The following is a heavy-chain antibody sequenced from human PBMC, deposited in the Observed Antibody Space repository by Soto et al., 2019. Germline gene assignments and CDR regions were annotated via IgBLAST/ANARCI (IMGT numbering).Heavy chain of an antibody. V-gene: IGHV4-34*01. J-gene: IGHJ6*02. D-gene: IGHD3-10*01. Sequence: PSETLSLTCAVYGGSFSGYYWSWIRQPPGKGLEWIGEINHSGSTNYNPSLKSRVTISVDTSKNQFSLKLSSVTAADTAVYYCAIPEDYYGSGNTGMDVWGQGTTVTVS. CDR2: INHSGST. CDR1: GGSFSGYY. CDR3: AIPEDYYGSGNTGMDV.